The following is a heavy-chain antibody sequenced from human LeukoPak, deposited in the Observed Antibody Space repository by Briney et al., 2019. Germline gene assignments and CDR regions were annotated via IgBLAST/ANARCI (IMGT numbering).Heavy chain of an antibody. Sequence: GGSLRLSCAASGFTFGSYAMGWVRKAPGKGLEWVSAISGSGGSTYYADSVKGRSTISRDNSKNTLYLQMNSLRAEDTAVYYCAKDRHSTPFDYWGQGTLATVSS. D-gene: IGHD2-2*01. CDR3: AKDRHSTPFDY. CDR1: GFTFGSYA. CDR2: ISGSGGST. J-gene: IGHJ4*02. V-gene: IGHV3-23*01.